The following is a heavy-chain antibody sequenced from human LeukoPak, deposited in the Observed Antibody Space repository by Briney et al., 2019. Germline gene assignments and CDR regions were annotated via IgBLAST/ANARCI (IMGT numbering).Heavy chain of an antibody. CDR3: ARGAEQQLEYNWFDP. D-gene: IGHD6-13*01. Sequence: GETLKISCKGSGYSFTSYWIGWVRQMPGKGLEWMGIIYPGDSDTRYSSSFQGQVTISADKSISTAYLQWSSLKASDTAMYYCARGAEQQLEYNWFDPWGQGTLVTVSS. CDR1: GYSFTSYW. CDR2: IYPGDSDT. J-gene: IGHJ5*02. V-gene: IGHV5-51*01.